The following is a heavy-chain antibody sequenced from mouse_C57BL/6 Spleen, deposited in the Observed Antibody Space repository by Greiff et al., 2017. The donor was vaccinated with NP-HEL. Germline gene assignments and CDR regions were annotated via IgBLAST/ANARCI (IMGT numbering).Heavy chain of an antibody. CDR1: GYTFTDYY. V-gene: IGHV1-26*01. Sequence: EVQLQQSGPELVKPGASVKISCKASGYTFTDYYMNWVKQSHGKSLEWIGDINPNNGGTSYNQKFKGKATLTVDKSSSTAYMELRSLTSEDSAVYYCASGTGQYYFDYWGQGTTLTVSS. J-gene: IGHJ2*01. D-gene: IGHD3-3*01. CDR2: INPNNGGT. CDR3: ASGTGQYYFDY.